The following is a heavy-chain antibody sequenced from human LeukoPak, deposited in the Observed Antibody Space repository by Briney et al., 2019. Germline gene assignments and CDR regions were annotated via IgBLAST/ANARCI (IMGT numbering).Heavy chain of an antibody. CDR3: ARHNYYNFWNALNWFDP. CDR1: GDSISSNNYY. D-gene: IGHD3-3*01. Sequence: SETLSLTCTVSGDSISSNNYYWGWIRQPPGKGLEWIGSTYYRGSTYYNPSLKSRVIMSVDTSENHFSLKLTSVTAADTAVYYCARHNYYNFWNALNWFDPWGQGTLVTVSS. V-gene: IGHV4-39*01. J-gene: IGHJ5*02. CDR2: TYYRGST.